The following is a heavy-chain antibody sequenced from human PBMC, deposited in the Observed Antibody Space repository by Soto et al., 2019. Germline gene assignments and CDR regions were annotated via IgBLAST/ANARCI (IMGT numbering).Heavy chain of an antibody. CDR3: ARDSSKDSRDQPHLYYFHY. CDR2: IHYSGST. V-gene: IGHV4-61*03. J-gene: IGHJ4*02. CDR1: GGSVSSGSFY. D-gene: IGHD3-22*01. Sequence: PSETLSLTCTVPGGSVSSGSFYWSWIRQPPGKGLEWIGNIHYSGSTNHNPSLKSRVTISVDTSNNHVSLNLSSVTAADTAVYFCARDSSKDSRDQPHLYYFHYRGQGTQVTVSS.